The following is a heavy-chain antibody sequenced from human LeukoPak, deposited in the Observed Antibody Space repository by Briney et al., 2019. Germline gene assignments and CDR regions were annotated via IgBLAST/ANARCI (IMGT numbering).Heavy chain of an antibody. J-gene: IGHJ4*02. CDR3: ASGIDDSSGYYYGYFDY. Sequence: SETLSLTCTVSGGSISSSSYYWGWIRQPPGKGLEWIGSIYYSGSTYYNPSLKSRVTISVDTSKNQFSLKLSSVTAADTAVYYCASGIDDSSGYYYGYFDYWGQGTLVTVSS. CDR2: IYYSGST. V-gene: IGHV4-39*07. D-gene: IGHD3-22*01. CDR1: GGSISSSSYY.